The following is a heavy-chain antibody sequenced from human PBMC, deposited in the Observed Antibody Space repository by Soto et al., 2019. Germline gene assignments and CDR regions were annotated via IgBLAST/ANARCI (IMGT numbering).Heavy chain of an antibody. Sequence: QITLKESGPTLVKPTQTLTLTCTFSGFSLTTTGVGVGWIRQPPEKALEWLALIYWDDDKRSSPSLKSSLVIRKDTSKNQRVLTIANMDPVDTATYYSAHIISTFWEIMRKGAFDILGQGTVVTVSS. J-gene: IGHJ3*02. CDR3: AHIISTFWEIMRKGAFDI. CDR2: IYWDDDK. CDR1: GFSLTTTGVG. V-gene: IGHV2-5*02. D-gene: IGHD3-16*01.